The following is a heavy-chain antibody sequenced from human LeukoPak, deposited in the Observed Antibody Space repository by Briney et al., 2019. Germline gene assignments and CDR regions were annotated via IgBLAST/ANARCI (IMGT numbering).Heavy chain of an antibody. V-gene: IGHV3-21*03. CDR2: ISSSSSYI. Sequence: GGSLRLSCAASGFTFSSYSMNWVRQAPGKGLEWVSSISSSSSYIYYADSVKGRFTISRDNAKNSLYLQMNSLKTEDTAVYYCTTDPIAAAGGAPLYYYYYMDVWGKGTTVTVSS. CDR1: GFTFSSYS. D-gene: IGHD6-13*01. J-gene: IGHJ6*03. CDR3: TTDPIAAAGGAPLYYYYYMDV.